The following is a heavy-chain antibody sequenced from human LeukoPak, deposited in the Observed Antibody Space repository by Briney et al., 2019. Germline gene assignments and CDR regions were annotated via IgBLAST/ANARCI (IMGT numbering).Heavy chain of an antibody. D-gene: IGHD2-2*01. CDR1: GYSFTNYW. CDR3: ARGGRYCSSSSCPSDHGY. CDR2: IYPGDSDT. V-gene: IGHV5-51*01. Sequence: GESLKISCKGSGYSFTNYWIGWVRQMPGKGLEWMGIIYPGDSDTRYSPSFQGQVTISADKSISTAYLQWSSLKASDTAMYYCARGGRYCSSSSCPSDHGYWGQGTLVTVSS. J-gene: IGHJ4*02.